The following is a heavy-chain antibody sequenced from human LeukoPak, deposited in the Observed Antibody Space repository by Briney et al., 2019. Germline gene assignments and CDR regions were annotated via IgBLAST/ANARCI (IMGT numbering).Heavy chain of an antibody. D-gene: IGHD6-19*01. CDR2: ISSSSSYI. Sequence: GGSLRLSCAASGFIINNYVMNWVRQAPGKGLEWVSSISSSSSYIYYADSVKGRFTISRDNAKNSLYLQMNSLRAEDTAVYYCAKEDSNGWYFFDYWGQGTLVTVSS. CDR1: GFIINNYV. J-gene: IGHJ4*02. V-gene: IGHV3-21*01. CDR3: AKEDSNGWYFFDY.